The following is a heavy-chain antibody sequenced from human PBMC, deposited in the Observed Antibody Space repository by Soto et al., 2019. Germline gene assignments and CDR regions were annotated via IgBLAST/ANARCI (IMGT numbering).Heavy chain of an antibody. Sequence: ASVKVSCKASGYTFTSYYMHWVRQAPGQGLEWMGIINPSGGSTSYAQKFQGRVTMTRDTSTSTVYMELSSLRSEDTAVYYCARDGAERGYSGYEEVRKYYYYYGMDVWGQGTTVTVSS. V-gene: IGHV1-46*01. J-gene: IGHJ6*02. CDR3: ARDGAERGYSGYEEVRKYYYYYGMDV. CDR2: INPSGGST. D-gene: IGHD5-12*01. CDR1: GYTFTSYY.